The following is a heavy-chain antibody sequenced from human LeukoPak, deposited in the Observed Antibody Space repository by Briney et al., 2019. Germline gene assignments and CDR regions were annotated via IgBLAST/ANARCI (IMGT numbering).Heavy chain of an antibody. CDR2: IYDSGST. V-gene: IGHV4-59*11. J-gene: IGHJ6*02. CDR1: GVSISSHY. Sequence: SETLSLTCTVSGVSISSHYWSWIRQPPGKGLEWIGYIYDSGSTNYNPSLKSRVTISIDTSKNQSFMKLRSVTAADTAIYYCARVGGTNNYYFGMDVWGQGTTVTVSS. D-gene: IGHD1-26*01. CDR3: ARVGGTNNYYFGMDV.